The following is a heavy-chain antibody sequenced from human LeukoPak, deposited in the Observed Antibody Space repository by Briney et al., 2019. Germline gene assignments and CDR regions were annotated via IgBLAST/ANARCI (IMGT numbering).Heavy chain of an antibody. CDR3: AREVAVAGGIDY. V-gene: IGHV3-21*01. CDR2: ISSGSAYI. D-gene: IGHD6-19*01. Sequence: GGSLRLSCAASGFTFSSYSMTWVRQAPGKGLEWVSSISSGSAYIYYGDSVKGRFTISRDSAKNSLYLQMNSLRAEDTAVYYCAREVAVAGGIDYWGQGTLVTVSS. J-gene: IGHJ4*02. CDR1: GFTFSSYS.